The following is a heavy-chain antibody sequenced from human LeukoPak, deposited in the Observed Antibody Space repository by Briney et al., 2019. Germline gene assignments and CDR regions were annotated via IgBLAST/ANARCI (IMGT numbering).Heavy chain of an antibody. CDR2: ISGSGGST. V-gene: IGHV3-23*01. CDR1: GFTFSSYA. D-gene: IGHD3-3*01. CDR3: ANVEIFGVTTSLSFDY. J-gene: IGHJ4*02. Sequence: PGGSLRLSCAASGFTFSSYAMSWVRQAPGKGLEWVSAISGSGGSTYYADSVKGRFTISRDNSKNTLYLQMNSLRAEDTAVYYCANVEIFGVTTSLSFDYWGQGTLVTVSS.